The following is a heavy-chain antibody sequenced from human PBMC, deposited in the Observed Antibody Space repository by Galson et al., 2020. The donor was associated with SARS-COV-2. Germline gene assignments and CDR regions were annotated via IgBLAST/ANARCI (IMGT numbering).Heavy chain of an antibody. J-gene: IGHJ4*02. CDR3: ARGRTYDYGDYLDY. V-gene: IGHV3-53*01. CDR2: IYSGGDT. CDR1: GFSVSSHY. Sequence: GESLKISCAASGFSVSSHYMSWVRQAPGKGLDWVSVIYSGGDTYYADSVKVRFTVSRDTSKNTLSLQMNSLGAEDTAVYYCARGRTYDYGDYLDYCGQGPLGTVSS. D-gene: IGHD4-17*01.